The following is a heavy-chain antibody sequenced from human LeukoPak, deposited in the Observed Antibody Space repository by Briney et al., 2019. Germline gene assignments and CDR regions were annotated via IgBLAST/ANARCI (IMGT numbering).Heavy chain of an antibody. CDR1: GGSITSSTYY. CDR2: IYYTGST. Sequence: SETLSLTCTVSGGSITSSTYYWGWIRQPPGKGLEWIGSIYYTGSTCYNPSLKSRVTISIDTSKNQFSLNLTSVTAADTAVYFCARDKIVRAAHDAFDIWGQGTMVTVSS. CDR3: ARDKIVRAAHDAFDI. V-gene: IGHV4-39*07. J-gene: IGHJ3*02. D-gene: IGHD3-16*02.